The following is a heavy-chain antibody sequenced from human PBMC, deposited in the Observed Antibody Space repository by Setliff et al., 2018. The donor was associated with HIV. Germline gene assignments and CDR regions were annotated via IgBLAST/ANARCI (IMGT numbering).Heavy chain of an antibody. Sequence: SETLSLTCTVSGGSIARSYLYWGWIRQPPGKGLEWIGTMYYSGKTFYIPSLQSRVTISADTSKNQLSLKLSSVTAADTAVYYCARSWYYYDSSGPFDYWGQGTLVTVSS. D-gene: IGHD3-22*01. V-gene: IGHV4-39*01. CDR2: MYYSGKT. J-gene: IGHJ4*02. CDR1: GGSIARSYLY. CDR3: ARSWYYYDSSGPFDY.